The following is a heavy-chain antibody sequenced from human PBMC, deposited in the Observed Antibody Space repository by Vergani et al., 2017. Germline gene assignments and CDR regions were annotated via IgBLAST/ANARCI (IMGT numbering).Heavy chain of an antibody. CDR2: ISWNSGST. J-gene: IGHJ4*02. CDR1: GFTFDDYA. CDR3: AKDISPEPSGIDY. D-gene: IGHD1-14*01. V-gene: IGHV3-9*01. Sequence: EVQLVESGGGLVQPGRSLRLSCAASGFTFDDYAMHWVRQAPGKGLERVSGISWNSGSTGYADSVKGRFTISRDNAKNSLYLQMNSLRAEDTALYYCAKDISPEPSGIDYWGQGTLVTVSS.